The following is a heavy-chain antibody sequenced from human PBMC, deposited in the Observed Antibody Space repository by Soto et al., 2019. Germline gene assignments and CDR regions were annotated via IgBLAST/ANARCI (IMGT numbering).Heavy chain of an antibody. CDR1: GFTFCSSG. D-gene: IGHD5-18*01. CDR3: ARDSGYSYGPLDY. CDR2: ISSSSSTI. Sequence: GGCLRLSCAASGFTFCSSGMNVVRQAPGKGLEWVSYISSSSSTIYYADSVKGRFTISRDNAKNSLYLQMNSLRAKDTAVYYCARDSGYSYGPLDYWGQGTLVTVSS. J-gene: IGHJ4*02. V-gene: IGHV3-48*01.